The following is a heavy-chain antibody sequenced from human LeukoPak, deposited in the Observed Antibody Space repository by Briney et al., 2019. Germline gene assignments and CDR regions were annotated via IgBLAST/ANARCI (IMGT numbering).Heavy chain of an antibody. V-gene: IGHV3-7*04. CDR1: GFTFSSYW. CDR2: IKQDGSEK. D-gene: IGHD2-15*01. CDR3: ARALRGPRFFFDI. J-gene: IGHJ3*02. Sequence: GGSLTLSCAAAGFTFSSYWMSWDRQAPGKGLEWVANIKQDGSEKYYVDSEKGRFTISRDNAKNSLYLQMNSLRDEDTAVYYCARALRGPRFFFDIWGQGTMVIVSS.